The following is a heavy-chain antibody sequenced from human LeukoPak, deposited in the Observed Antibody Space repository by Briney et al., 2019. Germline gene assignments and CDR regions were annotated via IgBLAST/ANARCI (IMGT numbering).Heavy chain of an antibody. J-gene: IGHJ4*02. CDR2: IIPIFGTA. CDR1: GGTFSSYA. D-gene: IGHD3-10*01. Sequence: ASVKVSCKASGGTFSSYAISWVRQAPGQGLEWMGGIIPIFGTANCAQKFQGRVTITADESTSTAYMELSSLRSEDTAVYYCARSPPPPGEPNDFDFWGQGTLVTVSS. V-gene: IGHV1-69*01. CDR3: ARSPPPPGEPNDFDF.